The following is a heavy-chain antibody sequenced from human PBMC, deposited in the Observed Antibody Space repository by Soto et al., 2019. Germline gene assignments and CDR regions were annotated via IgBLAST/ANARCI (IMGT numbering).Heavy chain of an antibody. V-gene: IGHV3-30-3*01. J-gene: IGHJ4*02. CDR3: AREVEYTSAFGISSSFDY. D-gene: IGHD6-19*01. CDR2: ISKGGSNL. CDR1: GFTLSSYA. Sequence: PGGSLRLSCAASGFTLSSYAIHWVHQAPGKGLEWVTVISKGGSNLYFADSVKGRFTISRDNSKNTLYLQMNSLRSEDTAVYYCAREVEYTSAFGISSSFDYWGQGTLVTVSS.